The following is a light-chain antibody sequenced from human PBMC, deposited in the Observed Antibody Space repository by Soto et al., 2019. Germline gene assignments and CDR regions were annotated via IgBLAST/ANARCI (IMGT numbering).Light chain of an antibody. J-gene: IGKJ2*01. Sequence: ETVLTQSPGTLSLSPGERATLSCRASQSVSRNYLAWYQQKPGQAPRLLIYGASNRVTGIPDRFSGSGSGTDFTLTISRLEPEDFAVYYCQEYGIAPPEVYTFGQGTQLEIK. V-gene: IGKV3-20*01. CDR3: QEYGIAPPEVYT. CDR2: GAS. CDR1: QSVSRNY.